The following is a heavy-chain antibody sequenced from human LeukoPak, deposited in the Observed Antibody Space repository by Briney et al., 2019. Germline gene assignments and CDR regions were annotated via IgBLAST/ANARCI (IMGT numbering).Heavy chain of an antibody. D-gene: IGHD3-10*01. Sequence: SETLSLTCTVSDGSISSGAYYWSWIRQPPGKGLEWIGYIWHSGSTYYNPSLRSRITMSVDRSKNQFSLKLSSVTAADTAVYYCARETDYYGSGTYSNPLDYWGQGTLVTVSS. CDR2: IWHSGST. CDR1: DGSISSGAYY. V-gene: IGHV4-30-2*01. CDR3: ARETDYYGSGTYSNPLDY. J-gene: IGHJ4*02.